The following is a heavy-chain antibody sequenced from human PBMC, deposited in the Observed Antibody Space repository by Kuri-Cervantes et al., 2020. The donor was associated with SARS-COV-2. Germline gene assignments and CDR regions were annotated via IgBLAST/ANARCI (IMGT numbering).Heavy chain of an antibody. J-gene: IGHJ6*02. CDR2: IYYSGST. V-gene: IGHV4-61*01. CDR3: ARARIVSSGWYYYYGMDV. D-gene: IGHD6-19*01. Sequence: SETLSLTCSVSGDSVSSKTYYWGWIRQPPGKGLEWIGYIYYSGSTNYNPSLKSRVTISVDTSKNQFSLKLSSVTAADTAAYYCARARIVSSGWYYYYGMDVWGQGTTVTVSS. CDR1: GDSVSSKTYY.